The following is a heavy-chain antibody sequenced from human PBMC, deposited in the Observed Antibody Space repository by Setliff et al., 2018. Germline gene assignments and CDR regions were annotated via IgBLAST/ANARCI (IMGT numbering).Heavy chain of an antibody. CDR2: ISSYSGNA. D-gene: IGHD6-13*01. CDR1: GYTFTDYG. Sequence: ASVKVSCKASGYTFTDYGITWVRQAPGQGLEWMGWISSYSGNAYYAQKLQDRVTLTTDTSTTTAYMELRSLRSDDTAIYYCARGGVAAAGRKGVFEHWGQGTLVTVSS. CDR3: ARGGVAAAGRKGVFEH. V-gene: IGHV1-18*01. J-gene: IGHJ4*02.